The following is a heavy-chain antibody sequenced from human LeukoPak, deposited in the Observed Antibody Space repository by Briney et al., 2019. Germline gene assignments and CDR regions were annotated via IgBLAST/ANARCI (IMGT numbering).Heavy chain of an antibody. V-gene: IGHV1-69*13. CDR3: ARVPPVTARGDI. CDR1: GGTFISYA. J-gene: IGHJ3*02. CDR2: IIPIFGTA. D-gene: IGHD2-21*02. Sequence: ASVKVSCKASGGTFISYAISWVRQAPGQGLEWMGGIIPIFGTANYAQKFQGRVTITADESTSTAYMELSSLRSEDTAVYYCARVPPVTARGDIWGQGTMVTVSS.